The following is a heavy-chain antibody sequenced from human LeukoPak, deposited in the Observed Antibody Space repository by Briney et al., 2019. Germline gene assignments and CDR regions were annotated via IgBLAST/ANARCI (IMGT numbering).Heavy chain of an antibody. V-gene: IGHV6-1*01. CDR3: AREGRDGYNPIPRMGY. Sequence: SQTLSLTCALSGDSVSSNSAAWNWIRQSPSRGLEWLGRTYYRSKWYNDYAVSVKSRITINPDTSKNQFSLQLNSVTPEDTAVYYCAREGRDGYNPIPRMGYWGQGTLVTVSS. CDR2: TYYRSKWYN. J-gene: IGHJ4*02. CDR1: GDSVSSNSAA. D-gene: IGHD5-24*01.